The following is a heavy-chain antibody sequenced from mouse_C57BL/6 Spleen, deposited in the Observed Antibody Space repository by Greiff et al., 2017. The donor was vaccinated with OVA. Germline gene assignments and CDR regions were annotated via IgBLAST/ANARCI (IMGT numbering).Heavy chain of an antibody. J-gene: IGHJ2*01. CDR1: GYTFTSYG. CDR3: ARGGSSYDYFDY. V-gene: IGHV1-81*01. Sequence: QVQLKESGAELARPGASVKLSCKASGYTFTSYGISWVKQRTGQGLEWIGEIYPRSGNTYYNEKFKGKATLTADKSSSTAYMELRSLTSEDSAVYFCARGGSSYDYFDYWGQGTTLTVSS. CDR2: IYPRSGNT. D-gene: IGHD1-1*01.